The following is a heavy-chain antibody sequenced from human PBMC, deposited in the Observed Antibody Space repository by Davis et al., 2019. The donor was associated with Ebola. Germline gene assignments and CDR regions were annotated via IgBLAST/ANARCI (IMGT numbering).Heavy chain of an antibody. CDR3: AASISIFGAVTMQLGY. V-gene: IGHV1-58*01. CDR1: GFTLSGAA. Sequence: SVQVSCNPSGFTLSGAAVQWVLQARGQPLDWMVWIVAGSGDTNYAQQFQERITFTRDMSTSTVYMELSSLRSDDSAVYYCAASISIFGAVTMQLGYWGQGTLVSVST. CDR2: IVAGSGDT. D-gene: IGHD3-3*01. J-gene: IGHJ4*02.